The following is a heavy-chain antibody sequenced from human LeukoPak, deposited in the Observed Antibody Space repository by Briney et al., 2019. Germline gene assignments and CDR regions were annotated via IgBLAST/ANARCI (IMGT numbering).Heavy chain of an antibody. CDR2: IYYSGSS. J-gene: IGHJ6*03. CDR3: ARDYYGSGSKDYYYYYMDV. V-gene: IGHV4-39*07. D-gene: IGHD3-10*01. Sequence: SETLSLTCSVSGGSISSSSAYWGWIRQPPGKGLEWIGSIYYSGSSFDNPALKSRVTISVDTSKNQFSLKLSSVTAADTAVYYCARDYYGSGSKDYYYYYMDVWGKGTTVTISS. CDR1: GGSISSSSAY.